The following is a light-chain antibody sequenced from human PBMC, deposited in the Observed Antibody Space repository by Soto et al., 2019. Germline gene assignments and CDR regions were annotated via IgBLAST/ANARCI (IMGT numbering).Light chain of an antibody. Sequence: EIVLTQSPGTLSLSPGERATLSCRTSQSVSNNYLAWNQQKPGQAPRLLIYGASSRATGIPDRFSGSGSGTDFTLSISRLEPEDFAVYYCQQYSSLWTFGQGTKVEIK. J-gene: IGKJ1*01. V-gene: IGKV3-20*01. CDR3: QQYSSLWT. CDR1: QSVSNNY. CDR2: GAS.